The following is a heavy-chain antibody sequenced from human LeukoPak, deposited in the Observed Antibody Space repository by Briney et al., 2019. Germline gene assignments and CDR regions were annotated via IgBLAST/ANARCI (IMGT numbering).Heavy chain of an antibody. V-gene: IGHV4-39*01. CDR2: IYYSGST. CDR1: GGSISSSSYY. Sequence: PSETLSLTCTVSGGSISSSSYYWGWIRQPPGKGLEWIGSIYYSGSTYYNPSLKSRVTISVDTSKNQFSLKLSSVTAADTAVYYCASGGTYGSGIEVLDYWGQGTLVTVSS. CDR3: ASGGTYGSGIEVLDY. J-gene: IGHJ4*02. D-gene: IGHD3-10*01.